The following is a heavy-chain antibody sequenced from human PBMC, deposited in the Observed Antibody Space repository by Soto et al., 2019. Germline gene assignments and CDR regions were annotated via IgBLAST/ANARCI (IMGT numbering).Heavy chain of an antibody. CDR3: AREANYYDSR. CDR2: LNPKSGGT. J-gene: IGHJ4*02. CDR1: LYTFTYYY. V-gene: IGHV1-2*02. Sequence: ASVXVSCKSFLYTFTYYYMHFLRQAPGQGLEWMGWLNPKSGGTKYAQKFQGRVTMTRDTSISTAYMELSRLRSDDTAVYYCAREANYYDSRWGQGTQV. D-gene: IGHD3-22*01.